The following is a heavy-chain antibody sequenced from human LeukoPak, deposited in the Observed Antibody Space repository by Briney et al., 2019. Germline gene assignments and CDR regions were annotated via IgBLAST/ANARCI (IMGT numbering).Heavy chain of an antibody. V-gene: IGHV1-8*01. D-gene: IGHD3-10*01. CDR3: ARGRYGSGGLSILH. Sequence: ASVNVSCKASGYTFTSYDINWVRQATGQGLEWMGWMNPDSGNTGYAQKFQGRVTMTRNTSISTAYMELSSLRSEDTAVYYCARGRYGSGGLSILHWGQGTLVTVSS. CDR2: MNPDSGNT. J-gene: IGHJ4*02. CDR1: GYTFTSYD.